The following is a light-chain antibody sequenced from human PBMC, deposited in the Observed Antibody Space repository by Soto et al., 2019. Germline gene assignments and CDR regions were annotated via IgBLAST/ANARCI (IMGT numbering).Light chain of an antibody. V-gene: IGKV3-20*01. CDR2: GAS. CDR1: QSVTGSY. Sequence: EIVLTQSPGTLSLSPGERATLSCRASQSVTGSYLAWYQQKPGQAPRVLIYGASNRATGIPDRFSGSGSGTDFTLTITRLEPEDFAVYYCQQYGSSPRTFGQGTKV. J-gene: IGKJ1*01. CDR3: QQYGSSPRT.